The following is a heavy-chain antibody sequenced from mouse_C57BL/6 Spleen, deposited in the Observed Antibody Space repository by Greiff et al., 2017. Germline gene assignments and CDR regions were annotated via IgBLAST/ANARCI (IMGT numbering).Heavy chain of an antibody. Sequence: VQLQQPGAELVPPRSSVPLPSNSSCYTFTSYWMDWVKQRPGQGLEWIGNIYPSDSETHYNQKFKDKATLTVDKSSSTAYMQLSSLTSEDSAVYYCARGAYYYGFTYYFDYWGQGTTLTVSS. CDR3: ARGAYYYGFTYYFDY. CDR1: CYTFTSYW. J-gene: IGHJ2*01. V-gene: IGHV1-61*01. CDR2: IYPSDSET. D-gene: IGHD1-1*01.